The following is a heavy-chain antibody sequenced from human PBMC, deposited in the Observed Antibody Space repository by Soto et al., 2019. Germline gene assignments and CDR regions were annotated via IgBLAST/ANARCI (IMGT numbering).Heavy chain of an antibody. D-gene: IGHD3-10*01. CDR3: ASQSYYGGMDV. J-gene: IGHJ6*02. Sequence: SETLSLTCTVSGGSVSSGSYYWSWIRQPPGKGLEWIGYIYHSGSTYYNPSLKSRVTISVDRSKNQFSLKLSSVTAADTAVYYCASQSYYGGMDVWGQGTTVTVSS. CDR2: IYHSGST. CDR1: GGSVSSGSYY. V-gene: IGHV4-61*01.